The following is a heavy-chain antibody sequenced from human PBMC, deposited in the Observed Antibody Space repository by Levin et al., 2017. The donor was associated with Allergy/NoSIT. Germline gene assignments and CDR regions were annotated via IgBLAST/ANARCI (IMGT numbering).Heavy chain of an antibody. J-gene: IGHJ3*01. V-gene: IGHV3-30*18. CDR1: GFTFNKFG. CDR3: AKIGDCSSGVCFWETLHDAFDV. CDR2: ISFDASQE. D-gene: IGHD2-21*02. Sequence: GESLKISCAASGFTFNKFGMHWVRQGPGKGLEWVAVISFDASQEYYADSVKGRFTISRDTSKNTLYLQMNSLRPEDTAVYFCAKIGDCSSGVCFWETLHDAFDVWGQGTMVAVSS.